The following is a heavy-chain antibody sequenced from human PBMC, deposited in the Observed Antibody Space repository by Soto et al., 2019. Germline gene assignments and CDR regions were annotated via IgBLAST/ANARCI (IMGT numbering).Heavy chain of an antibody. CDR1: GGSISSGNYY. Sequence: SETLSLTCTVSGGSISSGNYYWSWIRQPPGKGLEWIGEVNHSGSTNYNPSLKSRVSISLDKSKNQFSLQLTSVTAADTAVYYCARGGPKKNWFDPWGQGTLVTVSS. J-gene: IGHJ5*02. CDR2: VNHSGST. CDR3: ARGGPKKNWFDP. V-gene: IGHV4-39*07.